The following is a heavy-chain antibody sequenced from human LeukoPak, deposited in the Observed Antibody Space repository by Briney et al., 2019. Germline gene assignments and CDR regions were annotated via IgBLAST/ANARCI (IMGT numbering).Heavy chain of an antibody. CDR3: ARGGHSGSYDY. Sequence: ASVKVSCKASGYTFTGYYMHWVRQAPGQGLEWMGWINPNSGDTNYAQKFQGRVTMTRDTSISTAYMELSRLRSDDTAVYYCARGGHSGSYDYWGQGTLVTVSS. J-gene: IGHJ4*02. CDR1: GYTFTGYY. CDR2: INPNSGDT. V-gene: IGHV1-2*02. D-gene: IGHD1-26*01.